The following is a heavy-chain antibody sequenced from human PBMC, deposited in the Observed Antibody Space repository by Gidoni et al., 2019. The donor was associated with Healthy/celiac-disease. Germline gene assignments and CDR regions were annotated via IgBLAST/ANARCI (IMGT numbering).Heavy chain of an antibody. V-gene: IGHV3-66*01. CDR1: GFTVSSNY. CDR2: IYSGGST. D-gene: IGHD2-21*02. J-gene: IGHJ4*02. CDR3: ARDRGGYCGGDCYLPIY. Sequence: EVQLVESGGGLVQPGGSLRLSCAASGFTVSSNYMSWVRQAPGKGLEWVSVIYSGGSTYYADSVKGRFTISRDNSKNTLYLQMNSLRAEDTAVYYCARDRGGYCGGDCYLPIYWGQGTLVTVSS.